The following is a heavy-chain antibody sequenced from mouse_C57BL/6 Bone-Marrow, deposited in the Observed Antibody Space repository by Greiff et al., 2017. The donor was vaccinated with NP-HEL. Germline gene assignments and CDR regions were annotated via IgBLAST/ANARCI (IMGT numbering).Heavy chain of an antibody. CDR2: IWSGGST. CDR3: AKKEGTTVVEGYAMDY. CDR1: GFSLTSYG. V-gene: IGHV2-4*01. J-gene: IGHJ4*01. D-gene: IGHD1-1*01. Sequence: QVQLKESGPGLVQPSQSLSITCTVSGFSLTSYGVHWVRQPPGKGLEWLGVIWSGGSTDYNAAFIFRLSIIKHNSKSQIFFKMNSLQADDTAIYYCAKKEGTTVVEGYAMDYWGQGTSVTVSS.